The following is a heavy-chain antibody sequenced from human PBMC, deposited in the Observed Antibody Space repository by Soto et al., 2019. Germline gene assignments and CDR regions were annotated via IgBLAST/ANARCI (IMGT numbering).Heavy chain of an antibody. D-gene: IGHD2-15*01. J-gene: IGHJ5*02. CDR1: GVSXSGYD. CDR2: INHSGST. V-gene: IGHV4-34*01. CDR3: AGGRASAALGKFDT. Sequence: SETLSLTCAVYGVSXSGYDGSWIRQTPGKGLEWIGEINHSGSTNYNPSLKSLVTISVDTSKNQFSLKLSSVTAADTALYSCAGGRASAALGKFDTWGQGTLVTVSS.